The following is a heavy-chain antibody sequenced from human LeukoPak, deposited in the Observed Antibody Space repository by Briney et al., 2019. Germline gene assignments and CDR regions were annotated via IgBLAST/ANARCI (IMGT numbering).Heavy chain of an antibody. J-gene: IGHJ1*01. CDR3: ANDEDPGSQWLVPGYFQH. CDR1: GFTFSSYA. D-gene: IGHD6-19*01. V-gene: IGHV3-23*01. CDR2: ISGSGGST. Sequence: GGSLRLSCAASGFTFSSYAMSWVRQAPGKGLEWVSAISGSGGSTYYADSVKGRFTISRDNSKNTLYLQMNSLRAEDTAVYYCANDEDPGSQWLVPGYFQHWGQGTQVTVSS.